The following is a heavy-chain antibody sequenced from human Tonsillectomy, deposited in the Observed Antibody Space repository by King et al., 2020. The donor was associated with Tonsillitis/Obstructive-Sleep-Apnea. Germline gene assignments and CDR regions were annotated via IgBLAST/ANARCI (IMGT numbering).Heavy chain of an antibody. Sequence: VQLVESGGGLVQPGGSLRLSCAASGFTFSHYALSWVAQAPGKGRDWVSAISVSVVSTSSADSGKGRFTISRDNSKNTLYLQMNSLRAEDTAVYYCAKGVMAAHTFDYWGQGTLVTVSS. CDR3: AKGVMAAHTFDY. CDR2: ISVSVVST. J-gene: IGHJ4*02. V-gene: IGHV3-23*04. D-gene: IGHD6-13*01. CDR1: GFTFSHYA.